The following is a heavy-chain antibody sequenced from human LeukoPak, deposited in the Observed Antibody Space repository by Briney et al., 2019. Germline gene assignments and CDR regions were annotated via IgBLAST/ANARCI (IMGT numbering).Heavy chain of an antibody. CDR1: GFTFSSYA. V-gene: IGHV3-23*01. Sequence: GGSLRLSCAASGFTFSSYAMSWVHQAPGKGLEWVSAISGSGGSTYYADSVKGRFTISRDNSKNTLYLQMNSLKDEDTGVYYCASGGSTTFDQWGQGTLVTVSS. J-gene: IGHJ4*02. D-gene: IGHD3-16*01. CDR2: ISGSGGST. CDR3: ASGGSTTFDQ.